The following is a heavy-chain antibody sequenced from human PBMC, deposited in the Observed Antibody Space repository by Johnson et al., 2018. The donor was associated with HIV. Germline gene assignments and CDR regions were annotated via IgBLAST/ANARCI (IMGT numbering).Heavy chain of an antibody. J-gene: IGHJ3*02. CDR2: ISSNGGKT. CDR1: GFNFSNYA. CDR3: ARGSSSWYGVFDACDI. D-gene: IGHD6-13*01. Sequence: VQLVESGGGLVQPGGSLRLSCAASGFNFSNYAMHWVRQAPGKGLDYVSAISSNGGKTYYANSVQGRFTISRDNSKNTLYLQMNSLRAEDTAVYYCARGSSSWYGVFDACDIWGQGTMVTVSS. V-gene: IGHV3-64*01.